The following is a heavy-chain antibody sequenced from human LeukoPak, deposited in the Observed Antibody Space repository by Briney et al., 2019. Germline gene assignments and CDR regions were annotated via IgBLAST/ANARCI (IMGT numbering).Heavy chain of an antibody. Sequence: GESLTLSCAASGFSFSSYGVNWVRQAPGKGLEWVAVIWYDGNKKYYADSVRGRFTISRDNYKNTLYLQMDSLRADDTAVYYCAREPGFGGSYYFHYWGQGTLVTVSS. V-gene: IGHV3-33*01. CDR3: AREPGFGGSYYFHY. D-gene: IGHD1-26*01. CDR2: IWYDGNKK. J-gene: IGHJ4*02. CDR1: GFSFSSYG.